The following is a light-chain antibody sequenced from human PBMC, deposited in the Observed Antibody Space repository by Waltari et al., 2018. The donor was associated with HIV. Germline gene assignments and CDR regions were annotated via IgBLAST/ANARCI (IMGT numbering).Light chain of an antibody. J-gene: IGKJ5*01. V-gene: IGKV3-20*01. CDR3: QQYSNSLIT. CDR1: QSVSSSD. CDR2: GAS. Sequence: EIVLTQSPGTLSLSLGERGTLSCRASQSVSSSDLVWYQQRPGQTPRLLIYGASNRATGSPDSFSGSGSGTDFTLTISILEPEDFVVYYCQQYSNSLITFGQGTRLEIK.